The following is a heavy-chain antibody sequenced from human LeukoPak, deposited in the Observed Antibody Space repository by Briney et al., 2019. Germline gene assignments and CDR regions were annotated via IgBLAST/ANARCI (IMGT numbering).Heavy chain of an antibody. CDR1: GGSISSSSYY. V-gene: IGHV4-39*01. Sequence: SETLSLTCTVSGGSISSSSYYWGWIRQPPGKGLEWIGSIYYSGSTYYNPSLKSRVTISVDTSKNQFSLKLSSVTAADTAVYYCASVNSGSYPYYFDYWGQGALVTVSS. J-gene: IGHJ4*02. D-gene: IGHD1-26*01. CDR2: IYYSGST. CDR3: ASVNSGSYPYYFDY.